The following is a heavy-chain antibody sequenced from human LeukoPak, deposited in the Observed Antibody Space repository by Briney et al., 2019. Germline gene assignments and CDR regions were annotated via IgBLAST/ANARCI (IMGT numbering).Heavy chain of an antibody. V-gene: IGHV4-59*01. Sequence: SETLSLTCTVSGGSISSYYWSWIRQPPGKGPEWIGYIYYSGSTNYNPSLKSRVTISVDTSKNQFSLKLSSVTAADTAVYYCARSTWIKIGAFDYWGQGTLVTVSS. CDR3: ARSTWIKIGAFDY. CDR2: IYYSGST. J-gene: IGHJ4*02. CDR1: GGSISSYY. D-gene: IGHD5-12*01.